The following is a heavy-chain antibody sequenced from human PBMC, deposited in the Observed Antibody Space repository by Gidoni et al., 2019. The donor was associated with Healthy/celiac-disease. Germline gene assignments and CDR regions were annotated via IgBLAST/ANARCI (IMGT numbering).Heavy chain of an antibody. CDR2: ISYDGSNK. V-gene: IGHV3-30*18. CDR1: GFTFSSYG. CDR3: AKDRSNYFDY. J-gene: IGHJ4*02. Sequence: QVQLVESGGGVVQPGRSLRLSCAAFGFTFSSYGMHWVRQAPGKGLEWVAVISYDGSNKYYADSVKGRFTISRDNSKNTLYLQMNSLRAEDTAVYYCAKDRSNYFDYWGQGTLVTVAS.